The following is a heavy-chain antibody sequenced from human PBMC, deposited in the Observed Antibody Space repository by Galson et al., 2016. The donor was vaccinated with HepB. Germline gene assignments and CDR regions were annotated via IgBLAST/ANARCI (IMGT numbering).Heavy chain of an antibody. CDR2: IYYRGNT. CDR3: ARDWGRGSGGGMDV. V-gene: IGHV4-59*01. Sequence: ETLSLTCTVSGGSSSYYWTWIRQPPGKGLEWIGHIYYRGNTNYNPSLKSRVTISLDTSKNQFSLKLYPVTAADTAVYYCARDWGRGSGGGMDVWGQGTTVTVSS. D-gene: IGHD1-26*01. CDR1: GGSSSYY. J-gene: IGHJ6*02.